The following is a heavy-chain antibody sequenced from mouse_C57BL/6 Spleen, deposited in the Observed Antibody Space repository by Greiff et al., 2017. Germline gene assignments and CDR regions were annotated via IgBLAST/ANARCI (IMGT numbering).Heavy chain of an antibody. V-gene: IGHV1-81*01. D-gene: IGHD2-1*01. Sequence: VKLQESGAELARPGASVKLSCKASGYTFTSYGISWVKQRTGQGLEWIGEIYPRSGNTYYNEKFKGKATLTADKSSSTAYMELRSLTSEDSAVYFCARGRYGNYYAMDDWGQGTSVTVSS. CDR1: GYTFTSYG. CDR3: ARGRYGNYYAMDD. J-gene: IGHJ4*01. CDR2: IYPRSGNT.